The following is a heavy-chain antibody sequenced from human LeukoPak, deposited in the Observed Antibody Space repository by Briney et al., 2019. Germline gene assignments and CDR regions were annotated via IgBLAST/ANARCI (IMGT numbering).Heavy chain of an antibody. CDR1: GYSISSGYY. Sequence: SETLSLTCTVSGYSISSGYYWGWIRQPPGKGLEWIGSIYHSGSTYYNPSLKSRVTISVDTSKNQFSLKLSSVTAADTDVYYCARAISYYDILTGYSPYYFDYWGQGTLVTVSS. CDR2: IYHSGST. V-gene: IGHV4-38-2*02. J-gene: IGHJ4*02. D-gene: IGHD3-9*01. CDR3: ARAISYYDILTGYSPYYFDY.